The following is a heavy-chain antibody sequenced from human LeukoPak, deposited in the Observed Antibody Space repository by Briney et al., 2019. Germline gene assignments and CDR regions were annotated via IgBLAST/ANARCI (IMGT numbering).Heavy chain of an antibody. CDR2: IYYSGST. D-gene: IGHD6-13*01. CDR3: ARISSSWYSYYYYYMDV. Sequence: SETLSLTCTVSGGSISSSSYYWGWIRQPPGEGLEWIGSIYYSGSTYYNPSLKSRVTISVDTSKNQLSLKLSSVTAADTAVYYCARISSSWYSYYYYYMDVWGKGTTVTVSS. V-gene: IGHV4-39*07. J-gene: IGHJ6*03. CDR1: GGSISSSSYY.